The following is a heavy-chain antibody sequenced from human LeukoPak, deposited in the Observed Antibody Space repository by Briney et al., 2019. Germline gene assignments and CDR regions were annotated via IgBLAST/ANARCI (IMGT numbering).Heavy chain of an antibody. D-gene: IGHD2-2*01. J-gene: IGHJ4*02. Sequence: PGGSLRLSCAASRFTFSSYSMNWVRQAPGKGLEWVSSISSSSSYIYYADSVKGRFTISRDNAKNSLYLEMNTLRVEDTAVYYCVSCRESSSSCSLDYWGQGTLVFVSS. CDR3: VSCRESSSSCSLDY. V-gene: IGHV3-21*01. CDR1: RFTFSSYS. CDR2: ISSSSSYI.